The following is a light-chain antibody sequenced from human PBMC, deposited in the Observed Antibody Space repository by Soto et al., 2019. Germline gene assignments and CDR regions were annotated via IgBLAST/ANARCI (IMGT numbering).Light chain of an antibody. Sequence: AIQMTQSPSSLSASVGDRVTITCRASQGIRNDLGWYQQKPGKAPNLLIYAASSLESGVPSRFSGSGSGTDFTLTISSLQPEDFATYYCLQDYNYPRTFGQGTKVDIK. CDR3: LQDYNYPRT. V-gene: IGKV1-6*01. CDR2: AAS. J-gene: IGKJ1*01. CDR1: QGIRND.